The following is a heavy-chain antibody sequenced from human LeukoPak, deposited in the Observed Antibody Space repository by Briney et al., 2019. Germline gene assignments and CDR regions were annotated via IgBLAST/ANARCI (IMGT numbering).Heavy chain of an antibody. CDR3: ARDRVPAADYYYYMDV. D-gene: IGHD2-2*01. J-gene: IGHJ6*03. V-gene: IGHV3-33*01. CDR2: IWYDGSNK. CDR1: GFTFSSYG. Sequence: GGSLRLSCAASGFTFSSYGMHWVRQAPGKGLEWVAVIWYDGSNKYYADSVKGRFTISRDNSKNTLYLQMNSLRAEDTAVYYCARDRVPAADYYYYMDVWGKGTTVTVSS.